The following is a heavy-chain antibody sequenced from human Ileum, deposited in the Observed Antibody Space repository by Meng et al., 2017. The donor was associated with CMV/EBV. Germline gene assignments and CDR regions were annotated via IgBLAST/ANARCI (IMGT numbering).Heavy chain of an antibody. V-gene: IGHV3-74*01. J-gene: IGHJ4*02. CDR2: INSDGRNT. Sequence: GQLGESGGGLVQPGGFLRLSCAASGFTFSTYWMHWVRQAPGKGLVWVSRINSDGRNTNYAESVKGRFTISRDNAKNTLFLQMNSLRAEDTAVYYCAHSVAVAGWGQGTLVTVSS. D-gene: IGHD6-19*01. CDR3: AHSVAVAG. CDR1: GFTFSTYW.